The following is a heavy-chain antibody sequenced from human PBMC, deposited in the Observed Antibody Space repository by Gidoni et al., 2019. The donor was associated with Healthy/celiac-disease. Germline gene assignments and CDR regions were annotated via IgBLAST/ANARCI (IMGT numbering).Heavy chain of an antibody. J-gene: IGHJ3*02. D-gene: IGHD3-22*01. CDR3: ARLNYYDSSGYSPDAFDI. CDR1: GGSISSSNW. Sequence: QVQLQESGPGLVKPSGTLSLTCAVSGGSISSSNWWSWVRQPPGKGLEWIGEIYHSGSTNYNPSLKSRVTISVDKSKNQFSLKLSSVTAADTAVYYCARLNYYDSSGYSPDAFDIWGQGTMVTVSS. CDR2: IYHSGST. V-gene: IGHV4-4*02.